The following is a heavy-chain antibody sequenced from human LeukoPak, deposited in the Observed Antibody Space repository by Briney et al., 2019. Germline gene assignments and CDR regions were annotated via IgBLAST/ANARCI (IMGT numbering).Heavy chain of an antibody. V-gene: IGHV3-11*01. CDR3: ARPRQYSGNIEAFDI. CDR2: ISSSGRTI. CDR1: GFTLSDYN. Sequence: GGSLRLSCAASGFTLSDYNMNWIRQAPGKGLEWISYISSSGRTIDNADSVKGRFTISRGNAKKSLYLQMNSLRAEDTAVYYCARPRQYSGNIEAFDIWGQGTMVTVSS. D-gene: IGHD1/OR15-1a*01. J-gene: IGHJ3*02.